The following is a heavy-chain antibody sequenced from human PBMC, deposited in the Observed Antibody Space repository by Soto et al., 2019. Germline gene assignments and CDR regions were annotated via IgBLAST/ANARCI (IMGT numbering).Heavy chain of an antibody. CDR1: GFTFSDHY. Sequence: EVQLVESGGGLVQPGGSLRLSCVASGFTFSDHYMDWVRQAPGKGLEWVGRTKNEAESYTTDYAASVKGRFTVSRDDSKNSLWLQMNRLKTEDTAVYYCARDAHADLHSWGPGTLVTVSS. J-gene: IGHJ4*02. V-gene: IGHV3-72*01. CDR3: ARDAHADLHS. CDR2: TKNEAESYTT.